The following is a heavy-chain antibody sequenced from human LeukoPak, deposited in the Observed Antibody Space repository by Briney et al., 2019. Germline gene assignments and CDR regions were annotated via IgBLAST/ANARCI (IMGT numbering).Heavy chain of an antibody. CDR1: GFTFSSYD. V-gene: IGHV3-23*01. CDR3: ARDYGGSSPFDY. CDR2: ISDSGGST. J-gene: IGHJ4*02. Sequence: GGSLRLSCAASGFTFSSYDMTWVRQAPGKGLEWVSTISDSGGSTYYADSVKGRFTISRDNSKNSLYLQMSSLRAEDTAVYYCARDYGGSSPFDYWGQGTLVTVSS. D-gene: IGHD4-23*01.